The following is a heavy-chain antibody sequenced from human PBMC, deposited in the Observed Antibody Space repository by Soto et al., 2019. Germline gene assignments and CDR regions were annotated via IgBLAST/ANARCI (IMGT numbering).Heavy chain of an antibody. D-gene: IGHD3-10*01. J-gene: IGHJ4*02. CDR1: GFTFTTYA. CDR3: AKSWETYYNTGFDS. CDR2: LNNNGDST. Sequence: EVQLLESGGGLVQPGGSLRLSCAASGFTFTTYAMNWVRQAPGKGLEWVSALNNNGDSTSYADSVKGRFTISRDNSRNTVFLQMNSLRAEDTAVYYCAKSWETYYNTGFDSWGQGTLVTVSS. V-gene: IGHV3-23*01.